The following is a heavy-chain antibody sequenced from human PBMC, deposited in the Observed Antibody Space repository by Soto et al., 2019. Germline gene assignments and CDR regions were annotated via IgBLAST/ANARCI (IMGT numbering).Heavy chain of an antibody. CDR3: AKEGNGGSSLDS. Sequence: LRLSCEASGFTFDDYMMHWVRQVPGKGLEWISLISWDGGSIDYADSIKGRFTVSRDNSKTSLYLHMHSLTTEDTAFYYCAKEGNGGSSLDSWGQGTLVTVSS. J-gene: IGHJ5*01. CDR1: GFTFDDYM. D-gene: IGHD1-26*01. V-gene: IGHV3-43*01. CDR2: ISWDGGSI.